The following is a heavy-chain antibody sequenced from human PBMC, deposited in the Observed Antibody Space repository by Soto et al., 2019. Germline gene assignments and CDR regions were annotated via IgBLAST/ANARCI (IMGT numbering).Heavy chain of an antibody. V-gene: IGHV4-39*01. CDR3: ARTSSLGYCSGGSSYGLYLDH. Sequence: PSETLSLTCTVSGGSISSSSYYWGWIRQPPGKGLEWIGSIYYSGSTYYNPSLKSRVTISVDTSKNQFSLKLSSVTAADTAVYYCARTSSLGYCSGGSSYGLYLDHWGQGTLVTVSS. CDR1: GGSISSSSYY. CDR2: IYYSGST. D-gene: IGHD2-15*01. J-gene: IGHJ4*02.